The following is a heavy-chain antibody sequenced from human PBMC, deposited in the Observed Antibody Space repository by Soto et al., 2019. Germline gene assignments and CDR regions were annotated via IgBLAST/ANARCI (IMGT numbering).Heavy chain of an antibody. J-gene: IGHJ4*02. Sequence: PGGSLRLSCAASGFTFSSYAMSWVRQAPGKGLEWVSAISGSGGSTYYADSVKGRFTISRDNSKNTLYLQMNSLRAEDTAVYYCAKYYYDFWSGYFYYFDYWGQGTLVTVSS. CDR1: GFTFSSYA. CDR2: ISGSGGST. D-gene: IGHD3-3*01. CDR3: AKYYYDFWSGYFYYFDY. V-gene: IGHV3-23*01.